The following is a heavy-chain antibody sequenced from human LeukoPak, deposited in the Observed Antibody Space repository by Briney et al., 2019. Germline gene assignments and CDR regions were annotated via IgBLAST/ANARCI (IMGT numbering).Heavy chain of an antibody. CDR1: GGSISSSSYY. Sequence: SETLSLTCTVSGGSISSSSYYWGWIRQPPGKGLEWIGSIYYSGSTHYNPSLKSRVTISVDTSKNQFSLKLSSVTAADTAVYYCARIAARPALADSWGQGTLVTVSS. V-gene: IGHV4-39*01. J-gene: IGHJ4*02. CDR2: IYYSGST. CDR3: ARIAARPALADS. D-gene: IGHD6-6*01.